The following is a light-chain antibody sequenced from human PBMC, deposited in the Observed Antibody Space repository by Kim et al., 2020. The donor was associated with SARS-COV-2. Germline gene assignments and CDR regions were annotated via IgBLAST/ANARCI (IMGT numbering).Light chain of an antibody. CDR3: QQYYSTPPT. CDR1: QSILYSSNNNNY. Sequence: ATMNCKSSQSILYSSNNNNYLAWYQQKPGQPPKLLIYWASTRESGVPDRFSGSGSGTDFTLTISSLQAEDVAVYYCQQYYSTPPTFGGGTKVEIK. CDR2: WAS. V-gene: IGKV4-1*01. J-gene: IGKJ4*01.